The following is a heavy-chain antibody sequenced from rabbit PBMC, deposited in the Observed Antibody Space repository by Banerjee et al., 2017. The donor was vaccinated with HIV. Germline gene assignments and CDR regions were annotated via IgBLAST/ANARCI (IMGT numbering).Heavy chain of an antibody. CDR1: GIDFSSSFW. Sequence: QEQLVESGGGLVTLGGSLKVTCKASGIDFSSSFWISWVRQAPGKGLEWIGCIYPAAGATDYAPWVNGRFPISLDKAQNTVFLQMTSLTAADTATYFCARDQTGDGVSVYTLWGQGTLVTVS. V-gene: IGHV1S43*01. D-gene: IGHD2-1*01. J-gene: IGHJ3*01. CDR2: IYPAAGAT. CDR3: ARDQTGDGVSVYTL.